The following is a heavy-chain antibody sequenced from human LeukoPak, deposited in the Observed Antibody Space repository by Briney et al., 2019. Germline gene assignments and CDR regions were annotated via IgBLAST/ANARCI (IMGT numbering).Heavy chain of an antibody. J-gene: IGHJ4*02. CDR2: ISGSGGST. V-gene: IGHV3-23*01. CDR3: AKDTRPALYYYDSSGYYEGPFDY. CDR1: GFTFSSYA. Sequence: GGSLRLSCAASGFTFSSYAMSWVRQAPGKGPEWVSAISGSGGSTYYADSVKGRFTISRDNAKNSLYLQMNSLRAEDTALYYCAKDTRPALYYYDSSGYYEGPFDYWGQGTLVTVSS. D-gene: IGHD3-22*01.